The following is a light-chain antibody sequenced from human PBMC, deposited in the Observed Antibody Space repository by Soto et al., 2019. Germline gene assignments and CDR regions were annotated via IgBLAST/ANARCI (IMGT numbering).Light chain of an antibody. J-gene: IGKJ1*01. CDR3: QQYGSSPWT. CDR2: GAS. V-gene: IGKV3-20*01. CDR1: QSVHSGY. Sequence: DIVLTQSPGTLSLSPGERATLSCRASQSVHSGYLAWYQQIPGQAPRLLVYGASSRPPGIPDRFRGSGSGTDFTLDIGRLEPEDFAVYFCQQYGSSPWTFGRGTKVEIK.